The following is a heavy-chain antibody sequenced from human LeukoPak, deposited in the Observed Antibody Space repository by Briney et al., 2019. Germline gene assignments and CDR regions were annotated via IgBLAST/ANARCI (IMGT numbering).Heavy chain of an antibody. Sequence: SETLSLTCTVSGGSIGSSSYYWGWIRQPPGKGLEWIGSIYYSGSTYYNPSLKSRVTISVDTSKNQFSLKLSSVTAADTAVYYCASHVVVVAAPLDAFDIWGQGTMVTVSS. J-gene: IGHJ3*02. CDR1: GGSIGSSSYY. V-gene: IGHV4-39*07. CDR3: ASHVVVVAAPLDAFDI. D-gene: IGHD2-15*01. CDR2: IYYSGST.